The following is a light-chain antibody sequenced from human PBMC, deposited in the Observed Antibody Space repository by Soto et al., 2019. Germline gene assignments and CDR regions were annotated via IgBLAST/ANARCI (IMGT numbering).Light chain of an antibody. Sequence: DIVMTQSPDSLAVSLGERATINCKSSQSVLYSPNNKNYLAWYQQKPGQPPRLLVYWAPTRESGVPDRFSGSGSVTDFTLTISSLQAEDAAVYYCHQYHSAPPTFGQGTKVEIK. J-gene: IGKJ1*01. V-gene: IGKV4-1*01. CDR3: HQYHSAPPT. CDR2: WAP. CDR1: QSVLYSPNNKNY.